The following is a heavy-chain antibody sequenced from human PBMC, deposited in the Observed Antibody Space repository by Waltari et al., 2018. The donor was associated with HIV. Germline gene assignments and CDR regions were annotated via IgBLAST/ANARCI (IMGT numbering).Heavy chain of an antibody. J-gene: IGHJ4*02. V-gene: IGHV3-49*03. CDR2: IRSKTYGGTT. Sequence: EVQLVESGGGLVQSGRSLRLSCTASGFTFGDYAMSWFRQAPGKGLEWVGFIRSKTYGGTTEYARSVKDRFTISRDDSKSIAYLQMNSLKTEDTAVYYCSRSRGYSYGYADYWGQGTLVTISS. CDR1: GFTFGDYA. CDR3: SRSRGYSYGYADY. D-gene: IGHD5-18*01.